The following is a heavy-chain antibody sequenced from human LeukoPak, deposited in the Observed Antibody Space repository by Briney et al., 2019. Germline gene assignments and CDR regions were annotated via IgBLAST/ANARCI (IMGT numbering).Heavy chain of an antibody. J-gene: IGHJ4*02. Sequence: GGSLRLSCAASGFTFSNAWMSWVRQAPGKGLEWVGRIKSKTDGGTTDYAAPVKGRFTISRDDSKNTLYLQMNSLKTEDTAVYYCARDPGVRWLVGFDFWGQGTLVTVSS. V-gene: IGHV3-15*01. CDR3: ARDPGVRWLVGFDF. CDR1: GFTFSNAW. D-gene: IGHD6-19*01. CDR2: IKSKTDGGTT.